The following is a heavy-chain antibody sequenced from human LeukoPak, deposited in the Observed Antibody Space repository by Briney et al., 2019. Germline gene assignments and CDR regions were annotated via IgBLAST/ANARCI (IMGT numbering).Heavy chain of an antibody. V-gene: IGHV4-39*02. CDR1: GGSISSSGHY. CDR2: ISYSGST. Sequence: SETLSLTCTVSGGSISSSGHYWGWIRQPPGKGLEWIGSISYSGSTYYNPSLKSRVTISVDTSKNQFSLKLSSVTAADTAVYYCARDATWFGELLLSFSEPTFDYWGQGTLVTVSS. CDR3: ARDATWFGELLLSFSEPTFDY. J-gene: IGHJ4*02. D-gene: IGHD3-10*01.